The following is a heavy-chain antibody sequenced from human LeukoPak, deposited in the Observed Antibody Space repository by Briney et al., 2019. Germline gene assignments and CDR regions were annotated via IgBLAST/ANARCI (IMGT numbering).Heavy chain of an antibody. CDR1: GGSISSYY. V-gene: IGHV4-59*08. CDR2: IYYSGST. D-gene: IGHD3-16*01. Sequence: PSETLSLTCTVSGGSISSYYWSWIRQPPGKGLEWIGYIYYSGSTNYNPSLKSRVTISVETSKNQFSLKLSSVTAADTAVYYCARGAYYYGMDVWGQGTTVTVSS. J-gene: IGHJ6*02. CDR3: ARGAYYYGMDV.